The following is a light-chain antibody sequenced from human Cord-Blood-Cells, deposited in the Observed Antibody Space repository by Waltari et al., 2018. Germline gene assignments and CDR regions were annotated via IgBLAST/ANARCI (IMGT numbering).Light chain of an antibody. CDR1: SSDVGSYNL. V-gene: IGLV2-23*01. Sequence: QSALTQPASVSGSPGQSITISCTGTSSDVGSYNLVSWYQQHPGKAPKLMIYEGSKRPSVVSNGFSGSKSGNTASLTISGLQAEDEADYYCCSYAGSSTSWVFGGGTKLTVL. CDR3: CSYAGSSTSWV. CDR2: EGS. J-gene: IGLJ3*02.